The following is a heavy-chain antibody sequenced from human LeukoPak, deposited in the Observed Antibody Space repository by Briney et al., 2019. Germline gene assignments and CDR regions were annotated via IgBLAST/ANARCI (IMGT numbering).Heavy chain of an antibody. D-gene: IGHD3-22*01. CDR1: GYSFTTYW. CDR3: ARHHDSSGDAFQH. J-gene: IGHJ1*01. CDR2: IFPGDSDT. V-gene: IGHV5-51*01. Sequence: GESLKISCKGSGYSFTTYWIGWVRQMPGKGLEWIGIIFPGDSDTTYSPSLQGQVTISADKSINTAYLQWSSLKASDTAMYYCARHHDSSGDAFQHWGQGTLVTVSS.